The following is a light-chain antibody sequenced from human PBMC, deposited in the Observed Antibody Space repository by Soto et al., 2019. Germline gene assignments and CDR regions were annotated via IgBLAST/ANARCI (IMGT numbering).Light chain of an antibody. J-gene: IGLJ1*01. CDR1: STDVGGYNF. Sequence: QSVLTQPASVSGSLGQSITMSCTGTSTDVGGYNFVSWYQQHPDKAPKLLIYEVTNRPSGVSNRFSGSKSGNTASLTISGLQAEDEADYYCSSYTSTGTPVFGTGTKVT. CDR3: SSYTSTGTPV. V-gene: IGLV2-14*01. CDR2: EVT.